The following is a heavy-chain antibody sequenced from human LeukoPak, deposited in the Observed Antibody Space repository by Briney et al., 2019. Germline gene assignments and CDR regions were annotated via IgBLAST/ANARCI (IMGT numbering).Heavy chain of an antibody. CDR3: ARLVNYDILTGYLTWFDP. CDR1: GGSISSSSYY. V-gene: IGHV4-39*01. J-gene: IGHJ5*02. CDR2: IYYSGST. Sequence: SETLSLTCTVSGGSISSSSYYWGWIRQPPGKGLEWIESIYYSGSTYYNPSLKSRVTISVDTSKNQFSLKLSSVTAADTAVYYCARLVNYDILTGYLTWFDPWGQGTLVTVSS. D-gene: IGHD3-9*01.